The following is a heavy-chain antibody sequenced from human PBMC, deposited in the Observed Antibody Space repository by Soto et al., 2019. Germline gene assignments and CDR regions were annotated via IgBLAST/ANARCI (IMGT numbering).Heavy chain of an antibody. J-gene: IGHJ4*02. Sequence: SHTLSLTCAISGDSVCSKRAAWNWIRQSPSRGLEWLGRTYYRSKWYNEFAVSVKSRITVNPDTSKNQFSLQLSSVTPEDTAVYYCARTASVFDYWGQGTQVTVSS. V-gene: IGHV6-1*01. CDR1: GDSVCSKRAA. CDR3: ARTASVFDY. CDR2: TYYRSKWYN.